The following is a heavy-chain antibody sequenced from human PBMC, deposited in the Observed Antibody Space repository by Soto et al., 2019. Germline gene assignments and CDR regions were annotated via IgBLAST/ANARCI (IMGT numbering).Heavy chain of an antibody. V-gene: IGHV4-59*01. J-gene: IGHJ6*02. CDR1: GGSISSYY. CDR2: IYYSGST. Sequence: PSETLSLTCFVSGGSISSYYWSWIRQPPGKGLEWIGYIYYSGSTNYNPSLKSRVTISVDTSKNQFSLKLSSVTAADTAVYYCGRGRGSAARSSYYYGMDVWGQGTKVTVSS. CDR3: GRGRGSAARSSYYYGMDV. D-gene: IGHD6-6*01.